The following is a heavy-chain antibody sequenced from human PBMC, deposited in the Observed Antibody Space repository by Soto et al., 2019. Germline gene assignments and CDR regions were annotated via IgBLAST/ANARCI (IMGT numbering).Heavy chain of an antibody. J-gene: IGHJ4*02. D-gene: IGHD5-12*01. V-gene: IGHV4-34*01. CDR3: ARVHSGYGVDY. Sequence: RQPPGKGLEWIGEINHSGSTNYNPSLKSRVTISVDTSKNQFSLKLSSVTAADTAVYYCARVHSGYGVDYWGQGTLVTVSS. CDR2: INHSGST.